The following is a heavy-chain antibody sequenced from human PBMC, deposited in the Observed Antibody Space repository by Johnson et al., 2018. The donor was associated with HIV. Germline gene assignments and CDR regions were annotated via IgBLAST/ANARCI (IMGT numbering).Heavy chain of an antibody. CDR3: ARGPLFYYSSGLWAFDI. J-gene: IGHJ3*02. CDR2: ILDDVSTT. Sequence: QVQLVESGGGVVQPGRSLRLSCAASGFTFRSFAMHWVRQAPGKGLEWVALILDDVSTTYSVDSVKGRFTISRDNSKNTLYLQLSSLSAEDTAVYYCARGPLFYYSSGLWAFDIWGQGTTVTVSS. D-gene: IGHD3-10*01. V-gene: IGHV3-30*04. CDR1: GFTFRSFA.